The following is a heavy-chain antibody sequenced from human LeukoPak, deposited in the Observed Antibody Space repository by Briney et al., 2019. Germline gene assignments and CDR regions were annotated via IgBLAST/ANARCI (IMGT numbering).Heavy chain of an antibody. CDR2: FDPEDGES. Sequence: ASVKVSCKVSGVSLSATSIHWVRQAPGQWLEWTGGFDPEDGESIFAQRFQGRFSMTEHTSTDTAYMELRSLRLEDTAVYYCATADKWEPLDYWGQGALVTVSS. J-gene: IGHJ4*02. CDR3: ATADKWEPLDY. D-gene: IGHD1-26*01. CDR1: GVSLSATS. V-gene: IGHV1-24*01.